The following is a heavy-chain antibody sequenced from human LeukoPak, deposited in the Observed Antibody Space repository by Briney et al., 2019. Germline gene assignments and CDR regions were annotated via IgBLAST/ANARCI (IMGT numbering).Heavy chain of an antibody. CDR1: GVSINSHY. D-gene: IGHD3-3*01. CDR3: ARVLQNYYHLDV. CDR2: IYDSGSA. V-gene: IGHV4-59*11. J-gene: IGHJ6*03. Sequence: SETLSLTCTVSGVSINSHYWSWIRHPPGKGLEWIGFIYDSGSANYKSSLESRVTMTLDTSKNQFTLKLNSVTAADTAVYYCARVLQNYYHLDVWGKGTTVTVSS.